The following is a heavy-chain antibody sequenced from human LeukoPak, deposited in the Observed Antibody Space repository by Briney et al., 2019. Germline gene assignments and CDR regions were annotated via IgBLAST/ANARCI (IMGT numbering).Heavy chain of an antibody. Sequence: SETLSLTCTVSGGSISSYYWSWIRQPPAKGLEWIGYIYYSGSTNYNPSLKSRVTISVDTSKNQFSLKLSSVTAADTAVYCCARDLGYYYGSGSEVAFDIWGQGTMVTVSS. J-gene: IGHJ3*02. CDR3: ARDLGYYYGSGSEVAFDI. D-gene: IGHD3-10*01. CDR1: GGSISSYY. V-gene: IGHV4-59*01. CDR2: IYYSGST.